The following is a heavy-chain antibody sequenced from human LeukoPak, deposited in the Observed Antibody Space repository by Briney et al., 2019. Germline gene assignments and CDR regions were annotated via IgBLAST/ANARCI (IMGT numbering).Heavy chain of an antibody. D-gene: IGHD2-2*01. CDR1: GFTFCSYA. V-gene: IGHV3-23*01. J-gene: IGHJ4*02. Sequence: GGSLRLSCAASGFTFCSYAMSWVRQAPGKGLKWVSTISGSGVSTYYADSVKGRFTISRDNSKNTLYLQMNSLRDEDTAVYYCAKDEGYCSSTSCRTFDYWGQGTLVTVSS. CDR2: ISGSGVST. CDR3: AKDEGYCSSTSCRTFDY.